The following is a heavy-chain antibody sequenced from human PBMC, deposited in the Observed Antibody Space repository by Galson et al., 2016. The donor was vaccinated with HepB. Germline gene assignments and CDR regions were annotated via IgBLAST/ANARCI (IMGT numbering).Heavy chain of an antibody. CDR2: ISYDGSHK. Sequence: SLRLSCAASGFTFSTYAMHWVRQAPGKGLEWVAVISYDGSHKHYRDSVKGRFTISRDNSKSTLYLQMNSLRVEDTAVYYCAKDYVGGSYLLTQFDYWGQGTLVTVSS. D-gene: IGHD3-16*02. V-gene: IGHV3-30-3*02. CDR3: AKDYVGGSYLLTQFDY. CDR1: GFTFSTYA. J-gene: IGHJ4*02.